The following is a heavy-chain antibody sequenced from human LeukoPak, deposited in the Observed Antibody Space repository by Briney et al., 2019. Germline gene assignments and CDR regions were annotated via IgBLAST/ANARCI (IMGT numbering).Heavy chain of an antibody. CDR1: GFTFSSYG. J-gene: IGHJ4*02. V-gene: IGHV3-30*18. CDR2: ISYDGSNK. D-gene: IGHD3-9*01. CDR3: AKPYGDFDWLLGAGFDY. Sequence: PGRSLRLSCAASGFTFSSYGMHWVRQAPGKGLEWVAVISYDGSNKYYADSVKGRFTISRDNSKNTLYLQMNSLRAEDTAVYYCAKPYGDFDWLLGAGFDYWGQGTLVTVSS.